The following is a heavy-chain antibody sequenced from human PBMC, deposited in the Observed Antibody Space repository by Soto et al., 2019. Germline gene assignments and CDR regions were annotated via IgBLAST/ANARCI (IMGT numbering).Heavy chain of an antibody. Sequence: PGGSLRLSCAASGFTFSSYGMHWVRQAPGKGLEWVAVISYDGSNKYYADSVKGRFTISRDNSKNTPYLQMNSLRAEDTAVYYCAAGIAAAAPIDYWGQGTLVTVSS. J-gene: IGHJ4*02. D-gene: IGHD6-13*01. CDR2: ISYDGSNK. V-gene: IGHV3-30*03. CDR1: GFTFSSYG. CDR3: AAGIAAAAPIDY.